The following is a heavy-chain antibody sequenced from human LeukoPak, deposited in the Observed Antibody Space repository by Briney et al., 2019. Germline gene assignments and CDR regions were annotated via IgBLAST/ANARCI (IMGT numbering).Heavy chain of an antibody. CDR2: ISFDGSNK. CDR1: GFTFSGYV. CDR3: ARDTRPQHDIFTGYLAS. D-gene: IGHD3-9*01. V-gene: IGHV3-30*03. Sequence: GGSLRLSCAASGFTFSGYVMHWVRQAPGKGLEWVAVISFDGSNKNYADSVKGRFTISRDNSKNTLYLQMNSLRVEDTAVYYCARDTRPQHDIFTGYLASWGQGALVTVSS. J-gene: IGHJ5*02.